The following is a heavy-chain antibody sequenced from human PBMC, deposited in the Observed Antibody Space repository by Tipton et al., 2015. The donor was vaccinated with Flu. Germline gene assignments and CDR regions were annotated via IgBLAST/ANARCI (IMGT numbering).Heavy chain of an antibody. D-gene: IGHD3-3*01. CDR2: IYYSGST. V-gene: IGHV4-39*07. Sequence: TLSLTCTVSGGSISSSSYYWGWIRQPPGKGLEWIGSIYYSGSTYYNPSLKSRVTISVDTSKNQFSLKLSSVTAADTAVYYCARGKSDFDYWGQGTLVTVSS. CDR1: GGSISSSSYY. CDR3: ARGKSDFDY. J-gene: IGHJ4*02.